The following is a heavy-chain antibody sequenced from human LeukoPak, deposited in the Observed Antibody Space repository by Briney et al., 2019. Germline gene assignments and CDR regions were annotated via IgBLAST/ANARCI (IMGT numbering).Heavy chain of an antibody. CDR1: GGSLSSYY. Sequence: PSETLSLTCTVSGGSLSSYYWSWIRQPPGKGLEWIGYIYYSGSADYNPSLKSRVTMSVDTSKNQFSLKLSSVTAADTAVYYCARDKQPGDNWGQGTLVTVS. CDR2: IYYSGSA. J-gene: IGHJ4*02. CDR3: ARDKQPGDN. V-gene: IGHV4-59*01. D-gene: IGHD5-18*01.